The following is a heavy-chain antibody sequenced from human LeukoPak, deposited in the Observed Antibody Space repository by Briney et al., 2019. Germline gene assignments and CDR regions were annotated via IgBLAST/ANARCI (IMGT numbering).Heavy chain of an antibody. CDR2: ISAYNGNT. D-gene: IGHD3-22*01. V-gene: IGHV1-18*01. CDR3: ARPRSSGYYQGAFDI. J-gene: IGHJ3*02. CDR1: GYXFTSYG. Sequence: ASVKVSCKASGYXFTSYGISWVRQAPGQGLEWLGGISAYNGNTNYAQKLQGRVTMTTDTSTSTAYMELRSLRSDDTAVYYCARPRSSGYYQGAFDIWGQGTMVTVSS.